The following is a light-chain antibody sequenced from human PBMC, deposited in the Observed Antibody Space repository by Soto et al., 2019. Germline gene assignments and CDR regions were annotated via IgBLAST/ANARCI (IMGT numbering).Light chain of an antibody. V-gene: IGLV2-8*01. Sequence: QSALTQPPSASGSPGQSVTISCTGTSSDVGNYNSVSWYQQHPGKAPKLLIYDVSQRPSGVPDRFSGSTSGNTASLTVSGLQAEDEADYYCSSYAVTKTFVFGTGTKLTVL. CDR1: SSDVGNYNS. J-gene: IGLJ1*01. CDR3: SSYAVTKTFV. CDR2: DVS.